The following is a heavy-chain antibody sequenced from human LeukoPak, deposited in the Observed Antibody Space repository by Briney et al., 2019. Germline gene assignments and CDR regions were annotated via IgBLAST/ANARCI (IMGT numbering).Heavy chain of an antibody. CDR3: ARETVGSMTTDAFDI. CDR2: IYYSGST. Sequence: SETLSLTCTVSGGSISSSSYYWGWIRQPPGKGLEWIGSIYYSGSTYYNPSLKSRVTISVDTSKNQFSLKLSSVTAADTAVYYCARETVGSMTTDAFDIWGQGTMVTVSS. J-gene: IGHJ3*02. V-gene: IGHV4-39*07. CDR1: GGSISSSSYY. D-gene: IGHD4-17*01.